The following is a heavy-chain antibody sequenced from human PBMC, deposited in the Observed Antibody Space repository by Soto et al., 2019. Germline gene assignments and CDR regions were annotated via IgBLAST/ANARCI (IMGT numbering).Heavy chain of an antibody. J-gene: IGHJ6*02. CDR2: IYTSGNT. CDR1: GDSTSSYY. V-gene: IGHV4-4*07. D-gene: IGHD3-22*01. Sequence: SETLSLTCTVSGDSTSSYYWSWIRQPAGKGLEWIGRIYTSGNTQYNPSLWSRVTMSVDTSKNQLSLKLSSVTAADTAVYFCAGDKGYYYDGMDVWGQGTTVTVSS. CDR3: AGDKGYYYDGMDV.